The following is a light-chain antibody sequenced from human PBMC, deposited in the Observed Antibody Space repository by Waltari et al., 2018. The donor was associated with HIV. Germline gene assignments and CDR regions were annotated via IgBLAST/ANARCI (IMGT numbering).Light chain of an antibody. CDR3: LQHNSYPLT. V-gene: IGKV1-17*01. J-gene: IGKJ4*01. Sequence: DIQMTQSPSSLSASVGDSVTITCRASQGIRKDLGWYQQKPGKAPKRLIHAASSLQSGVPSRFTGSGSGPEFTLTISSLQPEDFATYYCLQHNSYPLTFGGGTKVEIK. CDR1: QGIRKD. CDR2: AAS.